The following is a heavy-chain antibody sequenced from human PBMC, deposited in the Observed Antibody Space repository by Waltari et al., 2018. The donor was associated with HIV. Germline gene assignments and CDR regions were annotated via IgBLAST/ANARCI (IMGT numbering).Heavy chain of an antibody. CDR1: GGTFSSYA. CDR2: IIPIFGTA. V-gene: IGHV1-69*06. Sequence: QVQLVQSGAEVKKPGSSVKVSCKASGGTFSSYAISWVRQAPGQGLEWMGGIIPIFGTANYAQKFQGRVTITADKSTSTAYMELSSLRSEDTAVYYCARSMITFGGVIVRNWFDPWGQGTLVTVSS. CDR3: ARSMITFGGVIVRNWFDP. J-gene: IGHJ5*02. D-gene: IGHD3-16*02.